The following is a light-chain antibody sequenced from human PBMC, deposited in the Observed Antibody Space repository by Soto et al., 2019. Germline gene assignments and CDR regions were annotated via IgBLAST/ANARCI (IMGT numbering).Light chain of an antibody. CDR3: PHYGSSLSIT. V-gene: IGKV3-20*01. Sequence: EIVLTQSPGTLSLSPGERATLSCRARQSVSSNYLAWYQQKPGQAPRLLIYGASSRATGIPDRFSGSGSGTDFILPISSLVPEDFAVHYCPHYGSSLSITFGQGTRLEIK. CDR2: GAS. CDR1: QSVSSNY. J-gene: IGKJ5*01.